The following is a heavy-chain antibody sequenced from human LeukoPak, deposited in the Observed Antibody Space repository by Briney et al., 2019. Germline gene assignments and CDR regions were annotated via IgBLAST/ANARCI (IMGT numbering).Heavy chain of an antibody. CDR3: AKVMLKSVVVPAATFLYYFDY. CDR1: GFTFSIYA. Sequence: PGGSLRLSCAASGFTFSIYAMSWVRQAPGKGLEWVSAISGSGGSIYYADSVKGRFTISRDNSKNTLYLQMNSLRAEDTAVYYCAKVMLKSVVVPAATFLYYFDYWGQGTLVTVSS. D-gene: IGHD2-2*01. J-gene: IGHJ4*02. CDR2: ISGSGGSI. V-gene: IGHV3-23*01.